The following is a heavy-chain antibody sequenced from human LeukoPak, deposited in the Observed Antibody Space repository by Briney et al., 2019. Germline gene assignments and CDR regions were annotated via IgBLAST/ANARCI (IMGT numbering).Heavy chain of an antibody. J-gene: IGHJ4*02. V-gene: IGHV1-2*02. Sequence: ASVKVSCKASGYTFNTYGITWVRQAPGQGLEWMGWINPNSGGTNYAQKFQGRVTMTRDTSISTAYMELSRLRSDDTAVYYCARASTPMVEGDYWGQGTLVTVSS. CDR3: ARASTPMVEGDY. CDR2: INPNSGGT. D-gene: IGHD3-10*01. CDR1: GYTFNTYG.